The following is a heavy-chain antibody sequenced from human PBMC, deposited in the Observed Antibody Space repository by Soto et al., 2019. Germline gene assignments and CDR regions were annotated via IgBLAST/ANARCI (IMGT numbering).Heavy chain of an antibody. D-gene: IGHD6-6*01. V-gene: IGHV1-3*01. J-gene: IGHJ6*03. Sequence: ASVKVSCKASGYTFTSYAMHWVRQAPGQRLEWMGWINAGNGNTKYSQKFQGRVTITRDTSASTAYMELNSLRAEDTAVYYCAGSSSSVHYYYYYMGVWGKGTTVTVSS. CDR3: AGSSSSVHYYYYYMGV. CDR2: INAGNGNT. CDR1: GYTFTSYA.